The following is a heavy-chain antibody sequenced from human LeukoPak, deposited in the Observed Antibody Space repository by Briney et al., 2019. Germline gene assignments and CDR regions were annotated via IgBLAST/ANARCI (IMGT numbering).Heavy chain of an antibody. Sequence: GGSLRLSCAASGFTFSSYGMHWVRQAPGKGLEWVAVMWFDGNNKYYADSVKGRFTISRDNSKNTLYLQMNSLRAEDTAVYYCARERGLTSFELDYWGQRTLVTVSS. CDR1: GFTFSSYG. CDR3: ARERGLTSFELDY. V-gene: IGHV3-33*01. D-gene: IGHD1-7*01. J-gene: IGHJ4*02. CDR2: MWFDGNNK.